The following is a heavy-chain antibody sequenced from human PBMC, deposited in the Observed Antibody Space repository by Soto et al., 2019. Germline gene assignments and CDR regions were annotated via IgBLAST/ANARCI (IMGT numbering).Heavy chain of an antibody. CDR2: ISAHNGNT. Sequence: QVHLVQSGAEVKKPGASVKVSCKGSGYTFTSYGITWVRQAPGQGLEWMGWISAHNGNTDYEQKLQCRVTVTRDTSTSTAYMELRSLRSDDTAVYYCARGRYGDYWGQGALVTVSS. CDR1: GYTFTSYG. D-gene: IGHD1-1*01. J-gene: IGHJ4*02. CDR3: ARGRYGDY. V-gene: IGHV1-18*01.